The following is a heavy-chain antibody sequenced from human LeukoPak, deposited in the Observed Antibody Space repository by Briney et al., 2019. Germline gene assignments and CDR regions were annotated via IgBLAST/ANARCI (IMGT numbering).Heavy chain of an antibody. Sequence: GASVKVSCKASGYTVTSYYMHWVRQAPGQGLEWMGIINPSGGSTSYAQKFQGRVTMTRDTSTSTVYMELSSLRSEDTAVYYCARVDEMATISDAFDIWGQGTMVTVSS. CDR3: ARVDEMATISDAFDI. CDR1: GYTVTSYY. V-gene: IGHV1-46*01. D-gene: IGHD5-24*01. CDR2: INPSGGST. J-gene: IGHJ3*02.